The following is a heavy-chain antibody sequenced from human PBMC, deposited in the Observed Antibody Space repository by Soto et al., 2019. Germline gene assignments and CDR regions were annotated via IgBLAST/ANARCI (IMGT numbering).Heavy chain of an antibody. CDR3: VKQAHGLDGVAFDY. CDR1: GFIFSEST. D-gene: IGHD2-15*01. CDR2: VSTSGRST. J-gene: IGHJ4*02. Sequence: GGSLRLSCSASGFIFSESTIYWVRQVPGKGLEAISAVSTSGRSTYYADSVKDRFTISRDNSKNTLFLQIGSLRPEDTAIYYCVKQAHGLDGVAFDYWGQGTQVTVSS. V-gene: IGHV3-64D*06.